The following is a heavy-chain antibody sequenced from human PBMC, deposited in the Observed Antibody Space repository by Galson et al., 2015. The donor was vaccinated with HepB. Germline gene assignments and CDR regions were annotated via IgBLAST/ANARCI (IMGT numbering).Heavy chain of an antibody. J-gene: IGHJ4*02. V-gene: IGHV3-7*03. Sequence: SLRLSCAASGFTFSAYWMSWVRQVSGKGLEWVADVNLDGSEMYYADSVKGRFTISRDNAERSVSLHMYSLRAEDTAVYYCAREVMIRTLAHKTPDYWGRGTLVTVSS. CDR1: GFTFSAYW. CDR3: AREVMIRTLAHKTPDY. D-gene: IGHD3-16*01. CDR2: VNLDGSEM.